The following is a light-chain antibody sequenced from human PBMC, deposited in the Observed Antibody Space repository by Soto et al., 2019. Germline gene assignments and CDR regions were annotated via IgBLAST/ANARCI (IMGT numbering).Light chain of an antibody. J-gene: IGKJ1*01. CDR3: HQFSYSPRT. CDR2: ATS. CDR1: QTVNSDY. Sequence: PGETATLSCRASQTVNSDYLAWFQQRPGQAPRLLIFATSRRATDIPDRFSGSGSGTDFTLAIRRLEPEDFAVYYCHQFSYSPRTFGQGTKVDIK. V-gene: IGKV3-20*01.